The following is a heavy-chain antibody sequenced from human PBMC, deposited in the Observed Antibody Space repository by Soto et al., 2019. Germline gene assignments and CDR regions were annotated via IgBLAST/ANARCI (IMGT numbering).Heavy chain of an antibody. D-gene: IGHD6-6*01. J-gene: IGHJ6*02. CDR3: ARDMRARLYYYYGMDV. CDR2: ISAYNGNT. CDR1: GYTFTSYG. V-gene: IGHV1-18*04. Sequence: ASVKVSCKASGYTFTSYGISWVRQAPGQGLEWMGWISAYNGNTNYAQKLQGRVTMTTDTSTSTAYMELRSLRSDDKAVYYCARDMRARLYYYYGMDVWGQGTTVTVSS.